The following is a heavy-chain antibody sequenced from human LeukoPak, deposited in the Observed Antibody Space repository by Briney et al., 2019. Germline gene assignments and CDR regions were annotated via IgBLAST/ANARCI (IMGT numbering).Heavy chain of an antibody. CDR3: ARRSAKNYYGSGSYYNQPRNWFDP. CDR2: MYYSGST. CDR1: GGSISSSGYY. V-gene: IGHV4-39*07. J-gene: IGHJ5*02. Sequence: SETLSLTCTVSGGSISSSGYYWGWIRQPPGKGLEWIGSMYYSGSTYYNPSLKSRVTISVDTSKNQFSLKLSSVTAADTAVYYCARRSAKNYYGSGSYYNQPRNWFDPWGQGTLVTVSS. D-gene: IGHD3-10*01.